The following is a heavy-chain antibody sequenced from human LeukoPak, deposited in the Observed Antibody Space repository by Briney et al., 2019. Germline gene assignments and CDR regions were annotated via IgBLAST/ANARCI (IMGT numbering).Heavy chain of an antibody. D-gene: IGHD3-3*01. CDR3: AKDQRFGSRSE. CDR1: GFTVSSNY. CDR2: IYSGGST. J-gene: IGHJ4*02. V-gene: IGHV3-53*01. Sequence: GGSLRLSCAASGFTVSSNYMTWVRQAPGKGLEWVSVIYSGGSTFYADSVKGRFTISRDNSKNTLYLQMNSLRVEDTAVYYCAKDQRFGSRSEGGQGTLVTVSS.